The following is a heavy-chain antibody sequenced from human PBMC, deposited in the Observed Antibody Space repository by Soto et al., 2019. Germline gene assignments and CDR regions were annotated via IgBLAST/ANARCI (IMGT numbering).Heavy chain of an antibody. CDR1: GFTFSSYW. CDR3: ARVLGTVTFLDY. Sequence: QPGGSLRLSCAASGFTFSSYWMHWVRQAPEKGLVWVSRINSDGSSTSYADSVKGRFTISRDNAKNTLYLQMNSLRAEDTAVYYCARVLGTVTFLDYWGQGTLVTVSS. CDR2: INSDGSST. D-gene: IGHD4-4*01. V-gene: IGHV3-74*01. J-gene: IGHJ4*02.